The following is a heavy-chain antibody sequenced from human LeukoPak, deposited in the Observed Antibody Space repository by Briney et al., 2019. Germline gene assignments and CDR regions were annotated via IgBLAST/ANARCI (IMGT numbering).Heavy chain of an antibody. CDR2: ISWNSGSI. J-gene: IGHJ3*02. CDR3: AKVGGACSSTSCYKASDI. V-gene: IGHV3-9*01. CDR1: GFTFDDYA. D-gene: IGHD2-2*02. Sequence: GRSLRLSCAASGFTFDDYAMHWVRQAPGKGLEWVSGISWNSGSIGYADSVKGRFTISRDNAKNSLYLQMNSLRAEDTALYYCAKVGGACSSTSCYKASDIWGQGTMVTVSS.